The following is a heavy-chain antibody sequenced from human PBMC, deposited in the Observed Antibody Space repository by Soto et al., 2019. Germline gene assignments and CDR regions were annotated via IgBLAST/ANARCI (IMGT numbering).Heavy chain of an antibody. CDR2: INHSGST. Sequence: SETLSLTCAVYGGSFSGYYWSWIRQPPGKGLEWIGEINHSGSTNYNPSLKSRVTISVDTSKNQFSLKLSSVTAADTAVYYCARRAAVHAVFRAYWGQGTLVTVSS. CDR3: ARRAAVHAVFRAY. J-gene: IGHJ4*02. CDR1: GGSFSGYY. D-gene: IGHD6-13*01. V-gene: IGHV4-34*01.